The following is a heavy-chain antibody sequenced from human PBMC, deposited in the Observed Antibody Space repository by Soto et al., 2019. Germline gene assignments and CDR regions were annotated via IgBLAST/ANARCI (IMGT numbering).Heavy chain of an antibody. J-gene: IGHJ4*02. D-gene: IGHD2-15*01. Sequence: QVQLQESGPGLVKPSETLSLICTVSGASISSYYWTWIRQHAGKGLEWIGRIYTGGSTDYHPSRSRRATMSVDTSKNQFSLKVTYVTAADTAVYYCARGFGGSWYYFDYWGQGTLVTVSS. CDR1: GASISSYY. CDR2: IYTGGST. V-gene: IGHV4-4*07. CDR3: ARGFGGSWYYFDY.